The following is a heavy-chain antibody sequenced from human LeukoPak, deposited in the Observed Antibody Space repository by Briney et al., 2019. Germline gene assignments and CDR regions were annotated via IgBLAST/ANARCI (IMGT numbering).Heavy chain of an antibody. D-gene: IGHD6-13*01. V-gene: IGHV1-18*01. CDR1: GYTFTSYG. J-gene: IGHJ5*02. CDR2: IGAYNGNT. CDR3: ARSTALIIAAAGIWFDP. Sequence: ASVKVSCKASGYTFTSYGISWVRQAPGQGLEWMGWIGAYNGNTNYAQKLQGRVTMTTDTSTSTAYMELRSLRSDDTAVYYCARSTALIIAAAGIWFDPWGQGTLVTVSS.